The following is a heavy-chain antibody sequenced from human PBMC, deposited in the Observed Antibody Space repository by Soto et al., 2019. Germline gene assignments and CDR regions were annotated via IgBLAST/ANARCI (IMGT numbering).Heavy chain of an antibody. CDR1: GDSVNSGNYL. V-gene: IGHV4-61*01. D-gene: IGHD3-10*01. CDR3: ATGQYYHGSQY. J-gene: IGHJ4*02. CDR2: GYFSGTT. Sequence: SETLSLTCTVSGDSVNSGNYLWSWIRQPPGQGLEWIGYGYFSGTTNYNPSLKSRITISLDTSKNQFSLRLTSVTAADTAVYYCATGQYYHGSQYWGQGALVTVSS.